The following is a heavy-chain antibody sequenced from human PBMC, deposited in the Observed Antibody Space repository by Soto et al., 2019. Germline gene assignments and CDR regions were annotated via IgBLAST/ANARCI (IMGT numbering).Heavy chain of an antibody. CDR3: AVYVRAMTDYYGMDV. V-gene: IGHV1-69*13. J-gene: IGHJ6*02. D-gene: IGHD5-18*01. CDR2: IIPIFGTA. CDR1: GGTFSSYA. Sequence: SVKVSCKASGGTFSSYAISWVRQAPGQGLEWMGGIIPIFGTANYAQKFQGRVTITADESTSTAYMELSSLRSEDTAVYYCAVYVRAMTDYYGMDVWGQGTTVTVSS.